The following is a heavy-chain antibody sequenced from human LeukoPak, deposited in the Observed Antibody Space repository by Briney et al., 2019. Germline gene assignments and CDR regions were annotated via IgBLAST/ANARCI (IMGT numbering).Heavy chain of an antibody. CDR2: INPNSGGT. D-gene: IGHD6-19*01. CDR1: GYTFTGYY. V-gene: IGHV1-2*02. J-gene: IGHJ4*02. CDR3: ARDDAMIAVAGTVGYFDY. Sequence: ASVKVSCKASGYTFTGYYMHWVRQAPGQGLEWMGWINPNSGGTNYAQKFQGRVTMTRDTSISTAYVELSRLRSDDTAVYYCARDDAMIAVAGTVGYFDYWGQGTLVTVSS.